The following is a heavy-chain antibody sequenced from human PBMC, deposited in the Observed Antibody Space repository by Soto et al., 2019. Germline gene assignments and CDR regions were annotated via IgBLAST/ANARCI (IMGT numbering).Heavy chain of an antibody. Sequence: PGGSLRLSCAASGFTFSDYYMSWIRQAPGKGLERFSYISSSSSYTNYADSVKGRFTISRDNAKNSLYLQMNSLRAEDTAVYYCASELRYFDWPLPSSDYWGQGTLVTVSS. D-gene: IGHD3-9*01. CDR2: ISSSSSYT. CDR3: ASELRYFDWPLPSSDY. CDR1: GFTFSDYY. J-gene: IGHJ4*02. V-gene: IGHV3-11*05.